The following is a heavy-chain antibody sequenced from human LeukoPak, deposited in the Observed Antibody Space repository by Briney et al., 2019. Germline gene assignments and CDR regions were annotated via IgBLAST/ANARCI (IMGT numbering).Heavy chain of an antibody. CDR1: GYTFTSYG. J-gene: IGHJ3*02. Sequence: GASVKVSCKASGYTFTSYGISWVRQAPGQGLERMGWISAYNGNTNYAQKLQGRVTMTTDTSTSTAYMELRSLRSDDTAVYYCARGRVVVAAAANDAFDIWGQGTMVTVSS. CDR2: ISAYNGNT. CDR3: ARGRVVVAAAANDAFDI. V-gene: IGHV1-18*01. D-gene: IGHD2-15*01.